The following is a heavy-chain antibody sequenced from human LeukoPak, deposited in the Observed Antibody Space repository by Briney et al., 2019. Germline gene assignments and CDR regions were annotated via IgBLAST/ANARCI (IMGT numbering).Heavy chain of an antibody. CDR3: ARVRSFRFDT. Sequence: GGSLRLSSAASEFTFSDFYMSWVRQAPGKGLEWVSYISSSESTIHYADSVKGRFTISKDNAKNSLYLQMNGLRVEDTAVYYCARVRSFRFDTWGRGTLVTVSS. CDR2: ISSSESTI. CDR1: EFTFSDFY. D-gene: IGHD2-15*01. J-gene: IGHJ5*02. V-gene: IGHV3-11*04.